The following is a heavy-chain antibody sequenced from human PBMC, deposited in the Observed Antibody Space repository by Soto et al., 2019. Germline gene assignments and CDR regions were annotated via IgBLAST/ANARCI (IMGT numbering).Heavy chain of an antibody. V-gene: IGHV3-23*01. CDR2: IGGSGRKT. Sequence: VGSLRLSCAASGFTFTKSGMSWVRQAPGKGLEWVAGIGGSGRKTYYADSVKGRFSISRDNSKNSLYLQMNSLSADDTAIYYCAKDVLGASPSAIDYWGLGTLVTVSS. CDR1: GFTFTKSG. D-gene: IGHD6-13*01. J-gene: IGHJ4*02. CDR3: AKDVLGASPSAIDY.